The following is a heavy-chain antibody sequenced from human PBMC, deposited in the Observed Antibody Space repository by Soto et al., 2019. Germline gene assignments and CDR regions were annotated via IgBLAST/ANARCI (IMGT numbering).Heavy chain of an antibody. CDR2: IYWDDDK. CDR1: GFSLTTSGVG. Sequence: QITLNESGPTVVKPAETLTLTCTFSGFSLTTSGVGVGWIRQSPGMAPEWLALIYWDDDKRYSASLKSRLTITKDTSKNQVVLTMASVDPADTATYYCAHRILRTVFGLVTTTAIYFDFWGQGTPVVVSS. V-gene: IGHV2-5*02. J-gene: IGHJ4*02. CDR3: AHRILRTVFGLVTTTAIYFDF. D-gene: IGHD3-3*01.